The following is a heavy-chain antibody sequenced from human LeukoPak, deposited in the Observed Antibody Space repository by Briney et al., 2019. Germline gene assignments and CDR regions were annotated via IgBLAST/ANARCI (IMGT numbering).Heavy chain of an antibody. J-gene: IGHJ4*02. CDR3: ARQTGSGLFILP. D-gene: IGHD3/OR15-3a*01. V-gene: IGHV4-39*01. CDR2: IYYSGNT. CDR1: GGSISNSDYY. Sequence: SETLSLTCTVSGGSISNSDYYWGWIRQPPGKGLEWIGSIYYSGNTYYNASLRSQVSISIDTSKNQFSLRLTSVTAADTAVYYCARQTGSGLFILPGGQGTLVTVSS.